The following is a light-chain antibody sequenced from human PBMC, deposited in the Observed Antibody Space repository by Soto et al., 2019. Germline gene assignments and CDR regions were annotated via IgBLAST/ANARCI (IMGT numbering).Light chain of an antibody. Sequence: DIQMTQSPSSLSASVGDSVTITCQASRDISVYLNWYQQKPGKPPKLLVYDASNLQTGVPSRFSGSGSGTHFTFTISSLHPEDIATYYCQQYDNLPPYTFGQGTKLEIK. CDR2: DAS. V-gene: IGKV1-33*01. CDR1: RDISVY. CDR3: QQYDNLPPYT. J-gene: IGKJ2*01.